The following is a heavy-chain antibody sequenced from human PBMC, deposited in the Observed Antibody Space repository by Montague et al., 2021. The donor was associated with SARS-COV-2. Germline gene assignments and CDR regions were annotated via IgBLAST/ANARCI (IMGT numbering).Heavy chain of an antibody. CDR3: AHRFAGFFDY. Sequence: PELVKPTQTLTLTCTFSGFSLNTPEVAVGWIRQPPGKALEWLALXYGGDEKRYGPSLQSRLTITRDTSKSQVVLTMTNMDPVDTATYFCAHRFAGFFDYWGQGILVTVSS. J-gene: IGHJ4*02. CDR1: GFSLNTPEVA. V-gene: IGHV2-5*05. CDR2: XYGGDEK.